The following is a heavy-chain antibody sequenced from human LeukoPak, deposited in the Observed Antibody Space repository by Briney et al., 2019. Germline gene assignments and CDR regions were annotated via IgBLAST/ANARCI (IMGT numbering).Heavy chain of an antibody. J-gene: IGHJ4*02. CDR1: RFTVSNHY. CDR3: AKDRERWGGYSYGLPFDY. Sequence: GGSLRLSCSASRFTVSNHYMTWVRQAPGKGLEWVAVISYDGSNKYYADSVKGRFTISRDNSKNTMYLQLNSLRVEDTAVYYCAKDRERWGGYSYGLPFDYWGQGILVTVSS. V-gene: IGHV3-30*18. D-gene: IGHD5-18*01. CDR2: ISYDGSNK.